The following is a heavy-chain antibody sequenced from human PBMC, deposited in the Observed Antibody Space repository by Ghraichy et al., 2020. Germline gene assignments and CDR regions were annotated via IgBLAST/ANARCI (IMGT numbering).Heavy chain of an antibody. J-gene: IGHJ4*02. CDR1: GYSFSNYW. CDR2: IYPSNSDT. D-gene: IGHD3-3*01. Sequence: GESLNISCKGSGYSFSNYWIGWVRQMPGKGLEWMGSIYPSNSDTRYSPSFRGHVTVSADKSISTAYLQWSSLKASDTAMYFCARPDRYTSGYYYYNDMWYWGQGTLVTVS. V-gene: IGHV5-51*01. CDR3: ARPDRYTSGYYYYNDMWY.